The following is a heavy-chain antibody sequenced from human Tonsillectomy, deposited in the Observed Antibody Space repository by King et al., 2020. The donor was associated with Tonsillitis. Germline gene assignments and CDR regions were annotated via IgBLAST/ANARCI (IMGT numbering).Heavy chain of an antibody. Sequence: VQLVESGGGLVQPGGSLRVSCAASGFTFNNYALSWVRQAPGKGLEWVSAISGVSGSTYYADSVKGRFTISRDNSKNTLYLQMNSLSADDTAIYYCAKLNYEGLLWDGESPPAFDYWGQGTLVTVSS. J-gene: IGHJ4*02. D-gene: IGHD3-10*01. CDR2: ISGVSGST. CDR3: AKLNYEGLLWDGESPPAFDY. V-gene: IGHV3-23*04. CDR1: GFTFNNYA.